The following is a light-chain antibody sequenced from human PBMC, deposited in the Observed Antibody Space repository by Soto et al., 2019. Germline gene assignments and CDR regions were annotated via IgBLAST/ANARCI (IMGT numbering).Light chain of an antibody. CDR1: QSVSSSH. V-gene: IGKV3-20*01. CDR2: AAS. Sequence: EIVLTQSPGTLSLSPGERATLSCRASQSVSSSHLAWYQQKPGQAPRLLIYAASSRATGIPDRFSGSGSGTDFTITISRLEPEDFAVYYCQQYGSASGYTFGQGTKLEIK. J-gene: IGKJ2*01. CDR3: QQYGSASGYT.